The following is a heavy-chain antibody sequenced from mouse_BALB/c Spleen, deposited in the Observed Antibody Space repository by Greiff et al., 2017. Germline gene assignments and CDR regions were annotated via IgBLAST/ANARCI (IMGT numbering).Heavy chain of an antibody. Sequence: EVKLVESGGGLVKPGGSLKLSCAASGFTFSSYGMSWVRQTPDKRLEWVATISSGGSYTYYPDSVKGRFTISRDNAKNTLYLQMSSLKSEDTAMYYCARQGSSYWYFDVWGAGTTVTVSS. D-gene: IGHD1-1*01. J-gene: IGHJ1*01. CDR1: GFTFSSYG. V-gene: IGHV5-6*03. CDR2: ISSGGSYT. CDR3: ARQGSSYWYFDV.